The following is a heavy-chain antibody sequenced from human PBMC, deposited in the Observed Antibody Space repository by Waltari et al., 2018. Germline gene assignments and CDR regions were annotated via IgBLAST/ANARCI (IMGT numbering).Heavy chain of an antibody. CDR1: GFTFSSYA. J-gene: IGHJ4*02. CDR2: IYSGGST. Sequence: EVQLLESGGGLVQPGGSLRLSCAASGFTFSSYAMSWVRQAPGKGLEWVSVIYSGGSTYYADYGKGRFTISRDNSKNTLYLQMNSLRAEDTAVYYCAKDPRSGSYVDYWGQGTLVTVSS. D-gene: IGHD1-26*01. CDR3: AKDPRSGSYVDY. V-gene: IGHV3-23*03.